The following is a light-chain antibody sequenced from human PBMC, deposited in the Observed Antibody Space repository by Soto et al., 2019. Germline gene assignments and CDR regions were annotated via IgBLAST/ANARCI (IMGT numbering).Light chain of an antibody. CDR1: NSDVGGYDR. CDR2: EVT. Sequence: QSALTQPASVSGSPGQSITISCTGTNSDVGGYDRVSWYQQVPGKAPKVMIYEVTKRPSGVSDRFSGSKSGNTASLTISGLQAEDEADYSCCSYGGRATWVFGGGTKVTVL. V-gene: IGLV2-23*02. CDR3: CSYGGRATWV. J-gene: IGLJ3*02.